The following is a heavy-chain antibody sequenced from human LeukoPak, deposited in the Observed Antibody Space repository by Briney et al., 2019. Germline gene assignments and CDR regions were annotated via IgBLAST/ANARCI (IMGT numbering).Heavy chain of an antibody. CDR1: GFSFSSFA. CDR3: ARANSSSWHSFEY. V-gene: IGHV3-23*01. D-gene: IGHD6-13*01. Sequence: GGSLRPSCAASGFSFSSFAMSWVRQAPGKGLEWVSGISGSGDTTDYADSVKGRFTISRDNSKNTLYVEMSSLTTEDTAVYYCARANSSSWHSFEYWGQGTLVTVSS. CDR2: ISGSGDTT. J-gene: IGHJ4*02.